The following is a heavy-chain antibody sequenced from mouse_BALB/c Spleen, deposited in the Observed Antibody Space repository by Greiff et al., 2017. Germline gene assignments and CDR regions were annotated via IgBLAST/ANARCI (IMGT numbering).Heavy chain of an antibody. V-gene: IGHV5-17*02. CDR3: TRAITTYFDY. CDR2: ISSGSSTI. J-gene: IGHJ2*01. Sequence: EVKLMESGGGLVQPGGSRKLSCAASGFTFSSFGMHWVRQAPEKGLEWVAYISSGSSTIYYADTVKGRFTISRDNPKNTLFLQMTSLRSEDTAMYYCTRAITTYFDYWGQGTTLTVSS. D-gene: IGHD1-1*01. CDR1: GFTFSSFG.